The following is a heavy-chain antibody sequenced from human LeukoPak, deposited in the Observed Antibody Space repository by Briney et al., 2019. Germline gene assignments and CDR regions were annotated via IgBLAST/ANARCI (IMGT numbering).Heavy chain of an antibody. CDR3: AREGDVLRYFDWLLSDAFDI. CDR1: GGSNSSYY. Sequence: SETLSLTCTVSGGSNSSYYWSWIRQPPGKGLEWIGYIYYSGSTYYNPSLKSRVTISVDTSKNQFFLKLSSVTAADTAVYYCAREGDVLRYFDWLLSDAFDIWGQGTMVTVSS. V-gene: IGHV4-59*12. D-gene: IGHD3-9*01. J-gene: IGHJ3*02. CDR2: IYYSGST.